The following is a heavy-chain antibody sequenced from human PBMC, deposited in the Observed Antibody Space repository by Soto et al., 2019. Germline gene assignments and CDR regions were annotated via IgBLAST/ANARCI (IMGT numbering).Heavy chain of an antibody. CDR3: ARGVRRPSSRYSDY. CDR1: GESFSGYY. V-gene: IGHV4-34*01. Sequence: SETLSLTCAVYGESFSGYYWSWSRQPPGKGLEWIGEIHDSGSTNYNPSLKSRLIISVDTSRNQFSLKLSSVTAADTAVYYCARGVRRPSSRYSDYWGQGTLVTVAS. J-gene: IGHJ4*02. CDR2: IHDSGST. D-gene: IGHD6-13*01.